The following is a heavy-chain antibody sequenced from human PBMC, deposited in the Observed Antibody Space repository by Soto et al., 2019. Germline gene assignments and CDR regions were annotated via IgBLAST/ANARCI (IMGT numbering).Heavy chain of an antibody. CDR2: IYYSGST. V-gene: IGHV4-31*03. J-gene: IGHJ6*02. CDR1: CGSISSGGYY. D-gene: IGHD6-6*01. CDR3: ASAPQYSSSDFGSTYYYGMDV. Sequence: SEPLSRTCTVSCGSISSGGYYWSWIRQHPGKGLEWIGYIYYSGSTYYNPSLKSRVTISVDTSKNQFSLKLSSVTAADTAVYYCASAPQYSSSDFGSTYYYGMDVWGQGTTVTVSS.